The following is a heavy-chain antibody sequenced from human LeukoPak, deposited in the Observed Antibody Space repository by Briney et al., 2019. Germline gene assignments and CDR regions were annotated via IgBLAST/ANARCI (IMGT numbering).Heavy chain of an antibody. CDR2: INWNGEST. D-gene: IGHD3-9*01. J-gene: IGHJ4*02. CDR1: GYTFHDHG. V-gene: IGHV3-20*04. CDR3: ANDNFGSPGY. Sequence: GGSLRLSCAGSGYTFHDHGMSWVRQAPGKGLEWVSGINWNGESTGYADSVKGRFTISRDNSKKSLYLQMNSLRTEDTALYYCANDNFGSPGYWGQGTLVIVSS.